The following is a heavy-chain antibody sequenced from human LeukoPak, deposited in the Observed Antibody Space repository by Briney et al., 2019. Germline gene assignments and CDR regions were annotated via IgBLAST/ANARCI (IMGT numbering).Heavy chain of an antibody. D-gene: IGHD6-13*01. Sequence: GGSLRLSCAASGFTFSSYGMHWVRQAPGKGLEWVAVIWYDGSNKYYADSVKGRFTISRDNSKNTLYLQMNSLRAEDTAVYYCARGASRSSSWRGGYFDYWGQGTLVTVSS. CDR1: GFTFSSYG. CDR2: IWYDGSNK. CDR3: ARGASRSSSWRGGYFDY. V-gene: IGHV3-33*01. J-gene: IGHJ4*02.